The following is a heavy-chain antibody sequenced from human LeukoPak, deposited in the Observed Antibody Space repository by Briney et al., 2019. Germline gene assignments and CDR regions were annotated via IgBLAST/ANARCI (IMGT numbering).Heavy chain of an antibody. CDR3: ARDKGSGWYSDAFDI. Sequence: PSETLSLTCTVSGGSISSYYWSWIRQPPGKGLEWIAYIYYSGSTNYNPSLKSRVTISVETSKNQFSLKLSSVTAADTAVYYCARDKGSGWYSDAFDIWGQGTMVTVSS. V-gene: IGHV4-59*12. CDR1: GGSISSYY. D-gene: IGHD6-19*01. J-gene: IGHJ3*02. CDR2: IYYSGST.